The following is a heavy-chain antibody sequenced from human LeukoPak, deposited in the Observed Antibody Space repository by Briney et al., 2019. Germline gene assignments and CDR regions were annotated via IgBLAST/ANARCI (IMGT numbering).Heavy chain of an antibody. Sequence: KPSETLSLTCTVSGGSISSSSYYWGWIRQPPGKGLEWIGSIYYSGSTYYNPSLKSRVTISVDTSKNQFSLKLSSVTAADTAVYYCASYTISPGRYYFDYWGQGTLVTVSS. CDR3: ASYTISPGRYYFDY. V-gene: IGHV4-39*07. CDR1: GGSISSSSYY. J-gene: IGHJ4*02. D-gene: IGHD5-24*01. CDR2: IYYSGST.